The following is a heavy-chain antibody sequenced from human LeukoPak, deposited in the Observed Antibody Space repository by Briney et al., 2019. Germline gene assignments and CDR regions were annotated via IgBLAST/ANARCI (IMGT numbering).Heavy chain of an antibody. Sequence: ASVKVSCKASGYTFTSYGISWVRQAPGQGFEWMGWISAYNGNTNYAQKLQGRVTMTTDTSTSTAYMELRSLRSDDTAVYYCARGVRYDFWSGYYPDYWGQGTLVTVSS. D-gene: IGHD3-3*01. CDR1: GYTFTSYG. CDR3: ARGVRYDFWSGYYPDY. J-gene: IGHJ4*02. V-gene: IGHV1-18*01. CDR2: ISAYNGNT.